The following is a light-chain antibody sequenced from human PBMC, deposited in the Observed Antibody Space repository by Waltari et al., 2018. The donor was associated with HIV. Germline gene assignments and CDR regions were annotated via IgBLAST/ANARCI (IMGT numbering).Light chain of an antibody. CDR2: RDN. J-gene: IGLJ2*01. CDR1: SSNVGRNA. V-gene: IGLV1-47*01. Sequence: QSALTQPPSASGTPGQRVTISCSGSSSNVGRNAVYWYQKFPGSAPQLVIYRDNQRPPGSSDRFSGSKSGAAASLAISGLRSEDEADFYCSTWDDSLKDVLFGGGTKLTVL. CDR3: STWDDSLKDVL.